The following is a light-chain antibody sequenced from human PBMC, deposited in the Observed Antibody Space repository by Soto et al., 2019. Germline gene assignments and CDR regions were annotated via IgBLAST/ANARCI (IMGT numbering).Light chain of an antibody. CDR2: DVS. V-gene: IGLV2-14*01. CDR3: SSYTSSSTGV. Sequence: QSVLTQPASVSGSPGQSITISCTGTSSDVGGYNYVSWYQQHPGKAPKLMIYDVSNRPSGVSNRFSGSKSGNTASLTISGLQAEGEADYYCSSYTSSSTGVFGTGTEVTVL. CDR1: SSDVGGYNY. J-gene: IGLJ1*01.